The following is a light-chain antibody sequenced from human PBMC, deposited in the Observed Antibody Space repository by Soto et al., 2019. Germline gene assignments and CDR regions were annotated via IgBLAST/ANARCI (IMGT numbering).Light chain of an antibody. CDR2: DAS. Sequence: EIVLTQSPATLSLSPGERATLSGRASQSINRYLAWYAQKPGQAPRLLIYDASSRATGIPARFSGSGSGTDFTLAISSLEAEDFAVYYCQQRSNWPLTFGGGTKVDIK. J-gene: IGKJ4*01. V-gene: IGKV3-11*01. CDR3: QQRSNWPLT. CDR1: QSINRY.